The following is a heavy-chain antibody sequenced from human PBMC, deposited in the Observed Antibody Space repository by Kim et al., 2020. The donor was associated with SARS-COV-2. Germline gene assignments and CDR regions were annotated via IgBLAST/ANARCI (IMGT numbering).Heavy chain of an antibody. D-gene: IGHD1-26*01. V-gene: IGHV3-53*01. Sequence: GGSLRLSCAASGFTVNSNYYMSWVRQAPGKGLEGVSIIYSDGSASYADSVKGRFTISRDNSKNTLYLQMNSLRAEDTAIYYSARVRSGSYTYHFDYWGQGTLVTVSS. CDR1: GFTVNSNYY. CDR2: IYSDGSA. CDR3: ARVRSGSYTYHFDY. J-gene: IGHJ4*02.